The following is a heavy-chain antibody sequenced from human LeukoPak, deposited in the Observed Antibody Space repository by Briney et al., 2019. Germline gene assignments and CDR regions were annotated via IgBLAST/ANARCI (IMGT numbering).Heavy chain of an antibody. V-gene: IGHV3-30*02. D-gene: IGHD2-2*01. J-gene: IGHJ3*02. CDR1: GFTFSNSG. CDR2: IRSDGSNK. Sequence: GGSLRLSCAASGFTFSNSGMHWVRQAPGRGLEWVAFIRSDGSNKYDADSVKGRFTISRDNSKNTLYLQMSSLRAEGTAVYYCARIDIAVASAFILDAFGIWGQGTMVTVSS. CDR3: ARIDIAVASAFILDAFGI.